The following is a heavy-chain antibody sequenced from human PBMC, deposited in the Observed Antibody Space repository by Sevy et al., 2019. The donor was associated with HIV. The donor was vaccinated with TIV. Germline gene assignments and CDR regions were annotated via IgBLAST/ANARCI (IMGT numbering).Heavy chain of an antibody. V-gene: IGHV3-30*18. CDR1: GFTFSSYG. D-gene: IGHD4-17*01. CDR2: ISYDGSNK. J-gene: IGHJ4*02. Sequence: GGYLRLSCAASGFTFSSYGMHWVRQAPGKGLEWGAVISYDGSNKYYADSVKGRFTISRDNSKNTLYLQMNSLRAEDTAVYYCAKDPSPDYGDYGGPYYFDYWGQGTLVTVSS. CDR3: AKDPSPDYGDYGGPYYFDY.